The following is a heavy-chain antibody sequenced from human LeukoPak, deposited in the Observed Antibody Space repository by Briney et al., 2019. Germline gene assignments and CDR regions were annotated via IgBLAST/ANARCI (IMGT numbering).Heavy chain of an antibody. J-gene: IGHJ4*02. CDR3: AKGDMGPIRGDYFDY. Sequence: GGSLRLSCAASGFTFSSYGMHWVRQAPGKGLEWVAVIWYDGSNKYYADSVKGRFTISRDNSKNTLYLQMNSLGAEDTAVYYCAKGDMGPIRGDYFDYWGQGTLVTVSS. CDR2: IWYDGSNK. D-gene: IGHD3-9*01. V-gene: IGHV3-33*06. CDR1: GFTFSSYG.